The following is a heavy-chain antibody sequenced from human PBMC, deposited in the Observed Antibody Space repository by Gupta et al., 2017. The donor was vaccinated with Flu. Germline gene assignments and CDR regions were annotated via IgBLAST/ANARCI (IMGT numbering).Heavy chain of an antibody. CDR3: ARQGRNSGSYENY. CDR1: GFTFSSYW. CDR2: IKEDGSEK. V-gene: IGHV3-7*01. Sequence: EVQLVESGGGLVQPGGSLRLSCAASGFTFSSYWMSWVRQTPGKGLEWVANIKEDGSEKYYVDSVKGRFIISRDNVENSMSLEMNSLRAEDTAVYYCARQGRNSGSYENYWGQGILVTVSS. D-gene: IGHD1-26*01. J-gene: IGHJ4*02.